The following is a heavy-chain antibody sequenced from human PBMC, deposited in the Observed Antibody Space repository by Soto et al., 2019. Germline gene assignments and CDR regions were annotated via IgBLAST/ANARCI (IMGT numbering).Heavy chain of an antibody. V-gene: IGHV3-23*01. CDR2: ISGSGSSI. CDR1: GFTFSNYA. CDR3: ARDLSGDYGALDT. J-gene: IGHJ3*02. D-gene: IGHD4-17*01. Sequence: GGSLRLSCAASGFTFSNYAMTWVRQAPGKGLEWVSGISGSGSSIYYADSVKGRFTISRDNSKNTLYLQMNSLRAEDTAVYYCARDLSGDYGALDTWGQGTMVTVSS.